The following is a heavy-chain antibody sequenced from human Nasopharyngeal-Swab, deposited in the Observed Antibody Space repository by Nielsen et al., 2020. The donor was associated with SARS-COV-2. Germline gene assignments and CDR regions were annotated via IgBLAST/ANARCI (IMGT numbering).Heavy chain of an antibody. J-gene: IGHJ6*02. Sequence: GESLKISCTASGFTFRSYSMIWVRQAPGKGLEWISYISSSSVTIFYADSVRGRFTISRDNAKYSLYLQMNSLRAEDTGVYYCARDGLDYDFWSAYFMDVWGQGTTVTVSS. CDR2: ISSSSVTI. CDR1: GFTFRSYS. CDR3: ARDGLDYDFWSAYFMDV. D-gene: IGHD3-3*01. V-gene: IGHV3-48*04.